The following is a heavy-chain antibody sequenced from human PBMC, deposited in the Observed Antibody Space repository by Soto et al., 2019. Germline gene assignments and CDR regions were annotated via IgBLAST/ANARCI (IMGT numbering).Heavy chain of an antibody. CDR1: GFTFSSYA. J-gene: IGHJ6*02. Sequence: GGSLRLSCAASGFTFSSYAMSWVRQAPGKGLEWVSAISGSGGSTYYADSVKGRFTISRDNSKNTLYLQMNSLRAEDTAVYYCARAAGFGSSWSYYYYGMDVWGQGATVTVSS. CDR2: ISGSGGST. CDR3: ARAAGFGSSWSYYYYGMDV. D-gene: IGHD6-13*01. V-gene: IGHV3-23*01.